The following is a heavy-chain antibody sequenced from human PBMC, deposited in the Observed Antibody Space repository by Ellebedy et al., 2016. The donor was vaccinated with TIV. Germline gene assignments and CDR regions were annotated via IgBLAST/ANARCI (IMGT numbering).Heavy chain of an antibody. CDR3: AREVGRSNGYSY. CDR1: GDSISSTNYF. J-gene: IGHJ4*02. CDR2: INYGGST. V-gene: IGHV4-39*07. D-gene: IGHD3-22*01. Sequence: MPGGTLRLSCVVSGDSISSTNYFWGWLRQSTGKGLEWVGSINYGGSTLYNPSLKSRVTVSVDTSKNQFSLNLNSVTAADTAIYYCAREVGRSNGYSYWGQGTLVTVSS.